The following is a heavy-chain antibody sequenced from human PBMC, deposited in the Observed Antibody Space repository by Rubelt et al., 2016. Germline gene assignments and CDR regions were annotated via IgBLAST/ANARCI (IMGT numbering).Heavy chain of an antibody. CDR2: IYHSGST. J-gene: IGHJ4*02. CDR3: ARHTSESSSAAFDN. Sequence: QVQLQESGPGLVKPSETLSLTCTVSGYSISSSYYWGWIRQPPGKGLEWIGSIYHSGSTYYNPSLKSRVTISMDHSKNQFPLRLTSMAAADTAIYFCARHTSESSSAAFDNWGQGILVTVSS. CDR1: GYSISSSYY. D-gene: IGHD2/OR15-2a*01. V-gene: IGHV4-38-2*02.